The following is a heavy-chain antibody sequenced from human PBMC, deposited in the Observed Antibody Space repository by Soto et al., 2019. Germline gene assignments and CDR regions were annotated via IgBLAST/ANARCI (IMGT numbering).Heavy chain of an antibody. CDR1: EFTVSGHA. V-gene: IGHV3-23*01. CDR2: ITADGGT. CDR3: APHVSCSGGSCQYDAFAI. Sequence: EVQVLESGGGLVQPGGSLRLSCEGSEFTVSGHAMTWIRQAPGKGPEWVLTITADGGTYYADSVKGRFAMSRDTSENTLYLQMNSLGAEDTAAYYCAPHVSCSGGSCQYDAFAIRGQGTMVTVSS. J-gene: IGHJ3*02. D-gene: IGHD2-15*01.